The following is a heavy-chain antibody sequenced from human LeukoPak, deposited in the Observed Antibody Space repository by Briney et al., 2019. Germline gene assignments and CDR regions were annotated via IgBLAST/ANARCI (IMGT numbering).Heavy chain of an antibody. Sequence: SETLSLTCAVSGYSISSGYYWGWIRQPPGKGLEWIGSIYHGGSTYYNPSLKSRVTISVDTSKNQFSLKLSSVTAADTAVYYCARPGATDAFDIWGQGTMVTVSS. CDR3: ARPGATDAFDI. V-gene: IGHV4-38-2*01. J-gene: IGHJ3*02. CDR2: IYHGGST. CDR1: GYSISSGYY.